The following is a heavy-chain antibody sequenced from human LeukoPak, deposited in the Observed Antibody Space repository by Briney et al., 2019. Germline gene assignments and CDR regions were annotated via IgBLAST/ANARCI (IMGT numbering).Heavy chain of an antibody. V-gene: IGHV3-30*04. D-gene: IGHD3-22*01. CDR2: ISYDGSNK. Sequence: GGSLRLSCAASGFTFSSYAMHWVRQAPGKGLEWVAVISYDGSNKYYADSVKGRFTISRDNSKNTLYLQMNSLRAEDTAVYYCARDAGNYYDSSGYTLDYWGQGTLVTVSS. CDR1: GFTFSSYA. CDR3: ARDAGNYYDSSGYTLDY. J-gene: IGHJ4*02.